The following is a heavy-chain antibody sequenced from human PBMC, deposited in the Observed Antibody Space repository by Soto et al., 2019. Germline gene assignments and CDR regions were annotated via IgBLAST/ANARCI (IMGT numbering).Heavy chain of an antibody. CDR1: GGSISSSSYY. V-gene: IGHV4-39*01. CDR3: ARRWGRTFDY. Sequence: SGGSISSSSYYWGWIRQPPGKGLEWIGSIYYSGYTYYNPSLKSRVTISVDTSKNQFSLKLSSVTAADTAVYYCARRWGRTFDYWGQGTLVTSPQ. CDR2: IYYSGYT. J-gene: IGHJ4*02. D-gene: IGHD7-27*01.